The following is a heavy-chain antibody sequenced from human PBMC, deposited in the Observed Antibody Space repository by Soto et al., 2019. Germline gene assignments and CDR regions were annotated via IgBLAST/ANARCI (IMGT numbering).Heavy chain of an antibody. V-gene: IGHV1-69*08. D-gene: IGHD3-22*01. J-gene: IGHJ4*02. CDR1: GGTFRNDI. Sequence: SVKVSCKTSGGTFRNDIITWVQQAPGQGLEWMGRIIPLLDTTNYAQKFQGRVTITRDTSASTAYMELSSLRSEDTAVYYCARSEYYYDSIGPTDYWGQGTLVTVSS. CDR2: IIPLLDTT. CDR3: ARSEYYYDSIGPTDY.